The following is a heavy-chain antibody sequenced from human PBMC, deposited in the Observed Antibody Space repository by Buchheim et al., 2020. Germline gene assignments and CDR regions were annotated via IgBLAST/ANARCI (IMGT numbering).Heavy chain of an antibody. J-gene: IGHJ4*02. CDR3: ARAHSGYDFPYYFDY. Sequence: QVQLVESGGGVVQPGRSLRLSCAASGFTFSSYGMHWVRQAPGKWLEWVAVIWYDGSNKYYADSVKGRFTISRDNSKNTLYLQMNSLRAEDTAVYYCARAHSGYDFPYYFDYWGQGTL. CDR1: GFTFSSYG. D-gene: IGHD5-12*01. CDR2: IWYDGSNK. V-gene: IGHV3-33*01.